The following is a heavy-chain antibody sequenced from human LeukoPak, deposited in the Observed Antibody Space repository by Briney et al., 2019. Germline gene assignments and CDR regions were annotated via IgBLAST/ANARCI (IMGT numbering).Heavy chain of an antibody. Sequence: GESLKISCKGSGYNFANYFIGWVRQKPGKGLEWMGIILPGDSDTRYSPSFEGQVIISADKSISTAFLQWTSLKASDTAMYFCARRGDWTGSPLVGMDVWGQGTTVTVSS. CDR3: ARRGDWTGSPLVGMDV. D-gene: IGHD2-8*02. V-gene: IGHV5-51*01. CDR1: GYNFANYF. CDR2: ILPGDSDT. J-gene: IGHJ6*02.